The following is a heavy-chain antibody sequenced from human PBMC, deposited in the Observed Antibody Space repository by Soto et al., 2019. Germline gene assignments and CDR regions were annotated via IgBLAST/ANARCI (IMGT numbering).Heavy chain of an antibody. CDR3: ARATGTNWFDP. J-gene: IGHJ5*02. Sequence: PSQTLSFTCAISGDSVPSNSAAWTWIRQSPSRGLEWLGRSYYRSKWYNDYAVFLKSRITFSPDTSKNLLSLHLNSVTPDDTAVYYCARATGTNWFDPWGQGTMVTGSS. CDR2: SYYRSKWYN. CDR1: GDSVPSNSAA. D-gene: IGHD1-1*01. V-gene: IGHV6-1*01.